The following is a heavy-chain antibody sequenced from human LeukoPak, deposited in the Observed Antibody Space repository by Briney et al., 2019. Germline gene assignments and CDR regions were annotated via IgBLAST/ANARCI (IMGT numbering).Heavy chain of an antibody. CDR1: GFTFSSYA. V-gene: IGHV3-23*01. CDR3: AKVVIQNYGFWSGYYTGYGAFDY. CDR2: ISGSGGST. Sequence: PGGSLRLSCAASGFTFSSYAMSWVRQAPGKGLEWVSAISGSGGSTYYADSVKGRFTISRDNSKNTLYLQMNSLRAEDTAVYYCAKVVIQNYGFWSGYYTGYGAFDYWGQGTLVTVSS. J-gene: IGHJ4*02. D-gene: IGHD3-3*01.